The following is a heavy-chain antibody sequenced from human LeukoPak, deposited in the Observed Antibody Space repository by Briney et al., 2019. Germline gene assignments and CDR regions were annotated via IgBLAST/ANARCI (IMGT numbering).Heavy chain of an antibody. J-gene: IGHJ4*02. CDR1: GYTFTSYA. CDR3: ARDEYAGAPFDY. Sequence: GASVKVSCKASGYTFTSYAMNWVRQAPGQGLEWMGWINPNSGGTNYAQKFQGRVTMTRDTSISTAYMELSRLRSDDTAVYYCARDEYAGAPFDYWGQGTLVTVSS. V-gene: IGHV1-2*02. CDR2: INPNSGGT. D-gene: IGHD1-26*01.